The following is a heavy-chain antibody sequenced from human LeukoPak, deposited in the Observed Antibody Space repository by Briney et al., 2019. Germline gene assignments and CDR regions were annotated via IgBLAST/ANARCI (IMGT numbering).Heavy chain of an antibody. CDR2: IRYDGSNK. J-gene: IGHJ4*02. D-gene: IGHD3-9*01. CDR3: ANGPDYYDILTEVDY. CDR1: GFTFSSYG. Sequence: GGSLRLSCAASGFTFSSYGMHWVRQAPGKGLEWVAFIRYDGSNKYYADSVKGRFTISRDNSKNTLYLQMNSLRAEDTAVYYCANGPDYYDILTEVDYWGQGTLVTVSS. V-gene: IGHV3-30*02.